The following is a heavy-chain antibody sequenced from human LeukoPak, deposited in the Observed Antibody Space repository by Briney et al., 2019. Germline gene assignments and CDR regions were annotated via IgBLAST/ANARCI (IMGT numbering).Heavy chain of an antibody. D-gene: IGHD1-1*01. J-gene: IGHJ3*02. CDR1: GFTFSSYA. Sequence: SGGSLRLACAASGFTFSSYAMSCVRQAPGKGLEWVSAISGSDGSTYYADSVKGRFTISRDNSKHTLYLKMNSLRAEDTAVYYCAKTLDLHAFDIWGQGTMVTVSS. CDR2: ISGSDGST. V-gene: IGHV3-23*01. CDR3: AKTLDLHAFDI.